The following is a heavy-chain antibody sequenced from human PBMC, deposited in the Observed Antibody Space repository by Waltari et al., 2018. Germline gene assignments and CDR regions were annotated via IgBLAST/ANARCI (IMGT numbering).Heavy chain of an antibody. Sequence: EVQLVQSGAEVKKPGESLKISCKGSGYSFTSYWIGWVRQMPGKGLEWMGIIYPGDSDTRYSPSVQGQVTISADKSISTAYLQWSSLKASDTAMYYCARHSRRGYCSSTSCYNWFDPWGQGTLVTVSS. D-gene: IGHD2-2*03. CDR2: IYPGDSDT. CDR3: ARHSRRGYCSSTSCYNWFDP. J-gene: IGHJ5*02. V-gene: IGHV5-51*01. CDR1: GYSFTSYW.